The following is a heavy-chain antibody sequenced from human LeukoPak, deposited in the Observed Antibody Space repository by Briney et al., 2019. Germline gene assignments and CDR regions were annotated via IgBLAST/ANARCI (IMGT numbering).Heavy chain of an antibody. CDR1: GFTFSSYS. J-gene: IGHJ4*02. CDR3: ARSRWPEDY. D-gene: IGHD4-23*01. Sequence: GGSLRLSCAASGFTFSSYSMNWVRQAPGKGLEWVSYISSSSSTIYYADSVKGRFTISRDNAKNSVDLQMNSLRPEDTAVYYCARSRWPEDYWGQGTLVTVSS. CDR2: ISSSSSTI. V-gene: IGHV3-48*01.